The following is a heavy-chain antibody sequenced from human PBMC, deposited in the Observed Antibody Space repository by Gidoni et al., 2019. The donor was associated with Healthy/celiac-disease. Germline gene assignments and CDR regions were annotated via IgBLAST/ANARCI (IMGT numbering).Heavy chain of an antibody. CDR2: INPSGGST. J-gene: IGHJ4*02. CDR3: ARTLWYSSSWYLFDY. V-gene: IGHV1-46*01. D-gene: IGHD6-13*01. CDR1: GYTFTSYY. Sequence: QVQLVQSGAEVKKPGASVKVSCKASGYTFTSYYMPWVRQAPGQGLEWMGIINPSGGSTSYAQKFQGRVTMTSDTSTSTVYMELSSLRSEDTAVYYCARTLWYSSSWYLFDYWGQGTLVTVSS.